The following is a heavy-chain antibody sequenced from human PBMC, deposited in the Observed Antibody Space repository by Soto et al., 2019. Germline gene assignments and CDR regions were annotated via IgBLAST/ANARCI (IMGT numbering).Heavy chain of an antibody. J-gene: IGHJ6*03. D-gene: IGHD2-2*01. Sequence: QVQLQESGPGLVRPSQTLSLTCAVSGGSLSSGNFYWNWIRQHPGKGLEWIGYIYYSGSTYYNPSLNRRVTISVDTSNNLFSLKLGSVTAADTAVYYCAREVPAAMGGVPYYYMDVWGKGTTVTVSS. CDR3: AREVPAAMGGVPYYYMDV. CDR1: GGSLSSGNFY. CDR2: IYYSGST. V-gene: IGHV4-31*11.